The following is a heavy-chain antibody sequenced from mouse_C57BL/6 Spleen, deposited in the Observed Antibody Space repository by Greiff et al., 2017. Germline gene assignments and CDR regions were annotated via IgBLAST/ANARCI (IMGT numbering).Heavy chain of an antibody. V-gene: IGHV1-50*01. Sequence: QVQLQQPGAELVKPGASVKLSCKASGYTFTSYWMQWVKQRPGQGLEWIGEIDPSDSYTNYNQKFKGKATLTVDTSSSTAYMQLSSLTSEDSSVYYCARKVIYYDYDVGGFDYWCQGTTLTVSS. D-gene: IGHD2-4*01. J-gene: IGHJ2*01. CDR3: ARKVIYYDYDVGGFDY. CDR2: IDPSDSYT. CDR1: GYTFTSYW.